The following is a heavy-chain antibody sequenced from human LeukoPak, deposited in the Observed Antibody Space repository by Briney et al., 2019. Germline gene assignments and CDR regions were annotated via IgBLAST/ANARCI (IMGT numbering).Heavy chain of an antibody. CDR1: GFTFSSYW. V-gene: IGHV3-7*01. D-gene: IGHD6-19*01. CDR2: IKQDGSEK. J-gene: IGHJ2*01. CDR3: ARDLGSGWYRGYFDL. Sequence: GGSLRLSCAASGFTFSSYWMSWVRQAPGKGLEWVANIKQDGSEKYYVDSVKGRFTISRDNAKNSLYLQMNSLRAEDTAVYYCARDLGSGWYRGYFDLWGRGTLVTVSS.